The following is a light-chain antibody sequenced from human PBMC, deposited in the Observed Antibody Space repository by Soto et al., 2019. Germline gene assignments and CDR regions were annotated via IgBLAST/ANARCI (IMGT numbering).Light chain of an antibody. V-gene: IGKV3-15*01. J-gene: IGKJ1*01. Sequence: EVVMTQSPATLSVSPGERATLSCRASQDVSTNVAWFQQKFGQAPRLLIYAASTRATGLPARFSGSASGSDFTLTISSLQPDDFATYYCQQYYSSWTFGQGTKVDIK. CDR2: AAS. CDR3: QQYYSSWT. CDR1: QDVSTN.